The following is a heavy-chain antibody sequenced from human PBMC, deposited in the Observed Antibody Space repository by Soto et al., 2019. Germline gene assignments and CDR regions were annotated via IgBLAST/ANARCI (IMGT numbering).Heavy chain of an antibody. V-gene: IGHV3-23*01. J-gene: IGHJ6*02. CDR1: GFTFSNYA. D-gene: IGHD3-10*01. CDR2: ISGSGIST. Sequence: EEQLMASGGGLVQPGGSLTLSCEASGFTFSNYAMTWVRQAPGKGLEWVSGISGSGISTYYADSVKGRFTISRDNFKNAQHWYMHSLRGENNAIYYCVKRVVVWFGDAFPYAEQHDHGLDVWGQGTLVTVSS. CDR3: VKRVVVWFGDAFPYAEQHDHGLDV.